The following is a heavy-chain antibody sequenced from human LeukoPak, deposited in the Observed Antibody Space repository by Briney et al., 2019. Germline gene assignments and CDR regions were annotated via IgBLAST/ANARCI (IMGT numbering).Heavy chain of an antibody. CDR1: GFTFDDYA. J-gene: IGHJ4*02. D-gene: IGHD3-22*01. CDR2: ISWNSGSI. CDR3: AKDTPALSYDSSGYFDY. Sequence: PGRSLRLSCAASGFTFDDYAMHWVRQAPGKGLEWVSGISWNSGSIGCADSVKGRFTISRDNAKNSLYLQMNSLRAEDTALYYCAKDTPALSYDSSGYFDYWGQGTLVTVSS. V-gene: IGHV3-9*01.